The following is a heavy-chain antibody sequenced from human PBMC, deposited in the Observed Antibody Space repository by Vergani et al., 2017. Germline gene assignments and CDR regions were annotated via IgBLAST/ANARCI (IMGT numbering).Heavy chain of an antibody. J-gene: IGHJ6*03. Sequence: EVQLVESGGGLVQPGGSLRLSCAASGFTFSDHYMDWVRQAPGKGLEWVGRTRNKANSYTTEYAASVKGRFTVSRDDSKNSLYLQMNSLRAEDTAVYYCAKDRGPYCTNGVCYPHDYYYMDVWGKGTTVTVSS. V-gene: IGHV3-72*01. CDR3: AKDRGPYCTNGVCYPHDYYYMDV. CDR2: TRNKANSYTT. D-gene: IGHD2-8*01. CDR1: GFTFSDHY.